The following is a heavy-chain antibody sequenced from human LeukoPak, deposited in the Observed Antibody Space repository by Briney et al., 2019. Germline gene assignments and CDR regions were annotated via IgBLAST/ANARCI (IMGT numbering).Heavy chain of an antibody. CDR2: IYYSGST. CDR1: GGSISSYY. D-gene: IGHD3-16*01. CDR3: ARQTFYYYGMDV. V-gene: IGHV4-59*08. Sequence: SETLSLTCTVSGGSISSYYWSWIRQPPGKGLEWIGYIYYSGSTNYNPSLKSRVTISVDTSKNQFSLKLSSVTAADTAVYYCARQTFYYYGMDVWGQGTTVTVSS. J-gene: IGHJ6*02.